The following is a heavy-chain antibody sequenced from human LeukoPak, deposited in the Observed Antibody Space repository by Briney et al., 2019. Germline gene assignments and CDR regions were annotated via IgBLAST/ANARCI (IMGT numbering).Heavy chain of an antibody. CDR3: TRGLVTTVTTGILGY. Sequence: SVKVSCKASGGTVSSYAISWVRQAPGQGLEWMGGIIPIFGTANYAQKFQGRVTITADKSTSTAYMELSSLRSEDTAVYYCTRGLVTTVTTGILGYWGQGTLVTVSS. J-gene: IGHJ4*02. D-gene: IGHD4-17*01. CDR1: GGTVSSYA. CDR2: IIPIFGTA. V-gene: IGHV1-69*06.